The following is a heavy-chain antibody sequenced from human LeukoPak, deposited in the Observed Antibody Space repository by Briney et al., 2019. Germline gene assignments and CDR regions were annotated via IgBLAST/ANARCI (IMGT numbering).Heavy chain of an antibody. D-gene: IGHD1-26*01. CDR3: AKVGVTKNDAFNI. V-gene: IGHV1-24*01. CDR2: FDPIDGET. Sequence: ASVKVSCKVSGYTLTELSMHWVRQAPGKGLEWMGSFDPIDGETIYAQKFQGRVTMTEDTSTDTAYMELSSLRSEETAVYYCAKVGVTKNDAFNIWGQGTMVTVSS. J-gene: IGHJ3*02. CDR1: GYTLTELS.